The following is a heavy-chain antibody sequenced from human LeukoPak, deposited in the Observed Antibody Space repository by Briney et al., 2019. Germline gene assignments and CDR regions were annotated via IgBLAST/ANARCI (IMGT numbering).Heavy chain of an antibody. CDR2: ISGYSGST. V-gene: IGHV1-18*01. D-gene: IGHD6-19*01. Sequence: ASVKVSCKTSVYTFATYSINWVRQAPGQGLVWMGWISGYSGSTNYAQKLQGRVTMTTDTSTTTAYMELRSLKSDDTAVYYCARGHSSGRDYYFDTWGQGTLVTVSS. J-gene: IGHJ4*02. CDR3: ARGHSSGRDYYFDT. CDR1: VYTFATYS.